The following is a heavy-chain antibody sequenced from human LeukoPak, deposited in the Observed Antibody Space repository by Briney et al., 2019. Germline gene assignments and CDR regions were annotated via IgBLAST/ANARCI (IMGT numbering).Heavy chain of an antibody. CDR3: ARGGKATVVTM. D-gene: IGHD4-23*01. Sequence: SETLSLTCTVSGGSINSYYWSWIRQPAGKGLAWIGRIYSSGSTNYNPSLKSRVSMSVDTSKDQFSLKLTSVTAADTAVYYCARGGKATVVTMWGQGILVTVSS. V-gene: IGHV4-4*07. J-gene: IGHJ4*02. CDR1: GGSINSYY. CDR2: IYSSGST.